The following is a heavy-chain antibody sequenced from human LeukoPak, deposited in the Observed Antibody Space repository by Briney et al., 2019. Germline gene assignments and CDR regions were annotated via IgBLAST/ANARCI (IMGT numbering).Heavy chain of an antibody. Sequence: GGSLRLSCAASGFTFSNYWMGWIRQAPGKGLEWVANIKEDGGDTYYVGSVRGRFTISRDNAKNLLYLQMNSLRGEDTSVYYCARDQWRLFDYWGQGTLVTVPS. CDR1: GFTFSNYW. CDR2: IKEDGGDT. V-gene: IGHV3-7*04. CDR3: ARDQWRLFDY. D-gene: IGHD2-21*02. J-gene: IGHJ4*02.